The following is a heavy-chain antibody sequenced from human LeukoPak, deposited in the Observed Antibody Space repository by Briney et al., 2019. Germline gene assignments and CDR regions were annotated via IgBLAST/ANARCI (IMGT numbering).Heavy chain of an antibody. CDR3: ARSGYSSSWYALDY. CDR1: GGSFSGYY. CDR2: ISSSSSYI. D-gene: IGHD6-13*01. Sequence: ETLSLTCAVYGGSFSGYYWSWIRQAPGKGLEWVSSISSSSSYIYYADSVKGRFTISRDNAKNSLYLQMNSLRAEDTAVYYCARSGYSSSWYALDYWGQGTLVTVSS. V-gene: IGHV3-21*01. J-gene: IGHJ4*02.